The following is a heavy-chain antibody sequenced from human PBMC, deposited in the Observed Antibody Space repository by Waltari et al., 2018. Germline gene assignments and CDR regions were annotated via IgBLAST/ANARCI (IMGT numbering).Heavy chain of an antibody. Sequence: QVQLVQSGSELKKPGASVKVSCKASGYTFTSYAMNWVRQAPGQGLEWMGGINPNYGNPTYAQGFKGGFVFSLDTAVRTANLKISSLKAEDTAVYYCARELGMAREAIYYYYGMDVWGQGTTVTVSS. J-gene: IGHJ6*02. CDR3: ARELGMAREAIYYYYGMDV. CDR2: INPNYGNP. CDR1: GYTFTSYA. V-gene: IGHV7-4-1*02. D-gene: IGHD6-13*01.